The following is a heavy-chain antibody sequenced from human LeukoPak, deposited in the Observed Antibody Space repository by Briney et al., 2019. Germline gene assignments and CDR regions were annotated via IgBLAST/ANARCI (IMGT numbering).Heavy chain of an antibody. CDR1: GGSVSSYY. J-gene: IGHJ4*02. D-gene: IGHD3-9*01. Sequence: PSETLSLTCTVSGGSVSSYYWSWIRQPPGKGLEWIGYIYYSGSTNYNPSLKSRVTISVDTSKNQFSLKLSSVTAADTAVYYCARGDDDIMTYYFDYWGQGTLVTVSS. V-gene: IGHV4-59*02. CDR2: IYYSGST. CDR3: ARGDDDIMTYYFDY.